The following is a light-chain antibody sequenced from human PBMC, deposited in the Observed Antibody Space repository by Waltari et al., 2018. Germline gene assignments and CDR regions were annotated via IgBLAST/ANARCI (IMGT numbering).Light chain of an antibody. J-gene: IGLJ2*01. Sequence: QSALTQPASVSGSPGQSITISCTGSTSNAGTYNLVSWYQKHPGKAPKLFIYEGTRRPSGVSNRFSASKSDNTASLTISGLQAEDEADYHCCSYVCSSDVFGGGTKLTVL. CDR1: TSNAGTYNL. V-gene: IGLV2-23*01. CDR3: CSYVCSSDV. CDR2: EGT.